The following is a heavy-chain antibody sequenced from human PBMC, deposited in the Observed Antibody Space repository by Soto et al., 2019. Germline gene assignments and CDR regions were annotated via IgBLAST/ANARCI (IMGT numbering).Heavy chain of an antibody. Sequence: ASVKVSCKASGYTFTGYYMHWVRQAPGQGLEWMGWINPNSGGTNYAQKFQGWVTMTRDTSISTAYMELSRLRSDDTAVYYCARSWLITAPYYYGSGSYTPFDYWGQGTLVTVSS. D-gene: IGHD3-10*01. CDR1: GYTFTGYY. CDR2: INPNSGGT. J-gene: IGHJ4*02. CDR3: ARSWLITAPYYYGSGSYTPFDY. V-gene: IGHV1-2*04.